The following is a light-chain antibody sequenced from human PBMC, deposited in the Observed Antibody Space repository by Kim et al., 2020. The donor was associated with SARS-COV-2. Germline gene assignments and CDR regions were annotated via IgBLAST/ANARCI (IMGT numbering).Light chain of an antibody. Sequence: TISCTGSSSNIGADYDVHWYQQLPGTAPKLLIYGNTNRPSGVPARFSASKSDTSASLAITGLQAEDEADYYCQSYDNTLSGSRVFGGGTKLTVL. V-gene: IGLV1-40*01. CDR1: SSNIGADYD. CDR2: GNT. J-gene: IGLJ3*02. CDR3: QSYDNTLSGSRV.